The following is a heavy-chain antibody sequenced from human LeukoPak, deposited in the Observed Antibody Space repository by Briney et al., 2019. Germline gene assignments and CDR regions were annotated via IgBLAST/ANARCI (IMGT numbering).Heavy chain of an antibody. Sequence: GSLRLSCAASGFTFSSYVMSWVRQAPGKGLEWVSAISGSGGSTYYADSVKGRFTISRDNSKNTLYLQMNSLRAEDTAVYYCAKDQWNYYDSSGTFDYWGQGTLVTVSS. CDR3: AKDQWNYYDSSGTFDY. CDR2: ISGSGGST. CDR1: GFTFSSYV. D-gene: IGHD3-22*01. J-gene: IGHJ4*02. V-gene: IGHV3-23*01.